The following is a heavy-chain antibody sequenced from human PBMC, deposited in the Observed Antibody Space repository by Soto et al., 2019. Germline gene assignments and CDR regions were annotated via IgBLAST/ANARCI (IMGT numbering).Heavy chain of an antibody. V-gene: IGHV3-21*01. J-gene: IGHJ3*02. CDR1: GFTFSSYS. CDR3: ARDRIVGATFFYAFDI. D-gene: IGHD1-26*01. CDR2: ISSSSSYI. Sequence: GGSLRLSCAASGFTFSSYSMNWVRQAPGKGLEWVSSISSSSSYIYYADSVKGRFTIPRDNTKNSLYLQMNSLRAEDTAVYYCARDRIVGATFFYAFDIWGQGTMVTVSS.